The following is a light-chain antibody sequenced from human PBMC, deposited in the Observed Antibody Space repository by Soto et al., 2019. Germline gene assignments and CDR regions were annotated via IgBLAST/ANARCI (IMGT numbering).Light chain of an antibody. CDR1: QSALYSSNNKNY. CDR3: QQHYSTPRT. Sequence: DIMMSQSPASLSVSLGERATINCKSSQSALYSSNNKNYLAWYQQKPGQPPKLLIYWASTRESGVPDRFSGSGSGTDFTLTISSLQAEDVAVYYCQQHYSTPRTFGQGTKVDIK. V-gene: IGKV4-1*01. J-gene: IGKJ1*01. CDR2: WAS.